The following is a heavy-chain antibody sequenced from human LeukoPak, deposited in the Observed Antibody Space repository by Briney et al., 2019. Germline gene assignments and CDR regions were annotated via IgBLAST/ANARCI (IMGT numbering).Heavy chain of an antibody. CDR2: ITRSSTTI. D-gene: IGHD1-20*01. CDR1: GFHFSIYS. Sequence: GGSLRLSCAASGFHFSIYSMNLVRQAPGKGLEWVSYITRSSTTIHYADSVKRRFTISRDNAKNSLYLQMNSLRVEDTAIYYCAGGDYNWNRFDPWAQGPLVTLSS. CDR3: AGGDYNWNRFDP. V-gene: IGHV3-48*01. J-gene: IGHJ5*02.